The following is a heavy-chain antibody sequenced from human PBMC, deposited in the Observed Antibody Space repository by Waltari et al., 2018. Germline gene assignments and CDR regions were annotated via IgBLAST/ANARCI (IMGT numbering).Heavy chain of an antibody. CDR1: GGTFSSYA. J-gene: IGHJ3*02. D-gene: IGHD4-17*01. CDR3: ARDNTVTTTGDAFDI. Sequence: QVQLVQSGAEVKKPGSSVKVSCKASGGTFSSYAISWVRQAPGQGLEWMGGINPIRGIANNAQKFQGRVTITTDESTSTAYMELSSLRSEDTAVYYCARDNTVTTTGDAFDIWCQGTMVTVSS. CDR2: INPIRGIA. V-gene: IGHV1-69*10.